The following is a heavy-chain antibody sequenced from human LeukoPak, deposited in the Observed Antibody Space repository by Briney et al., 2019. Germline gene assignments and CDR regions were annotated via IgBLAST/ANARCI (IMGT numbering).Heavy chain of an antibody. CDR2: VYSDGKT. D-gene: IGHD3-3*01. CDR3: AKDGGRTIFGVVMGIDY. J-gene: IGHJ4*02. Sequence: GGCLRLSCAASGFTVSTNYMSWARQAPGKGLEWVSVVYSDGKTCYADAVKGRFTISKDSSRNTLYLQMNSLRAEDTAVYYCAKDGGRTIFGVVMGIDYWGQGTLVTASS. CDR1: GFTVSTNY. V-gene: IGHV3-53*01.